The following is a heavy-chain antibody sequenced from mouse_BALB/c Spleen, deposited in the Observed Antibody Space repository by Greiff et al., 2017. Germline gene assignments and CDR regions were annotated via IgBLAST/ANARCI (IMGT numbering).Heavy chain of an antibody. J-gene: IGHJ3*01. Sequence: EVKVEESGPGLVKPSQSLSLTCSVTGYSITSGYYWNWIRQFPGNKLEWMGYISYDGSNNYNPSLKNRISITRDTSKNQFFLKLNSVTTEDTATYYCARKGIYEAWFAYWGQGTLVTVSA. CDR2: ISYDGSN. CDR3: ARKGIYEAWFAY. CDR1: GYSITSGYY. V-gene: IGHV3-6*02. D-gene: IGHD1-3*01.